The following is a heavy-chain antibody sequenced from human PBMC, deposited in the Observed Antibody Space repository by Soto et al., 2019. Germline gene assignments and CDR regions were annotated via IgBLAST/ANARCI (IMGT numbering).Heavy chain of an antibody. CDR1: GFTFDNYA. CDR3: AKDTGPN. V-gene: IGHV3-9*01. J-gene: IGHJ4*02. CDR2: ISWNSSTI. Sequence: PGGSLRLSGAASGFTFDNYAMHWVRQAPGKGLEWVSGISWNSSTISYADSVKGRFTISSDNAKNSLYLQMNSLRAEDTAFYYCAKDTGPNCGQGTLVTVSS.